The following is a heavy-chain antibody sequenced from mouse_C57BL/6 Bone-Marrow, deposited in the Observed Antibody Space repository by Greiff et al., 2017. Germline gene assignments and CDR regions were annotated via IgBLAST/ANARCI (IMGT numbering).Heavy chain of an antibody. J-gene: IGHJ2*01. CDR1: GYSFTSYY. CDR3: AREAITTVVALDY. D-gene: IGHD1-1*01. Sequence: VKLMESGPELVKPGASVKISCKASGYSFTSYYIHWVKQRPGQGLEWIGWIYPGSGNTKYNEKFKGKATLTADTSSSTAYMQLSSLTSEDSAVYYCAREAITTVVALDYWGQGTTLTVSA. V-gene: IGHV1-66*01. CDR2: IYPGSGNT.